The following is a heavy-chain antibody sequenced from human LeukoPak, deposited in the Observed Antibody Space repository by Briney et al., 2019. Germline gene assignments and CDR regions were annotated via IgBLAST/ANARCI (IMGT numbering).Heavy chain of an antibody. Sequence: SETLSLTCTVSGGSVSSGGYFWGWIRQPPGKGLEWIGEINHSGSTNYNPSLKSRVTLSVDTSKNQFSPKLSSVTAADTAVYYCARTPTDPYCSSTSCNFDYWGQGSLVTVSS. J-gene: IGHJ4*02. V-gene: IGHV4-39*07. CDR3: ARTPTDPYCSSTSCNFDY. CDR1: GGSVSSGGYF. CDR2: INHSGST. D-gene: IGHD2-2*01.